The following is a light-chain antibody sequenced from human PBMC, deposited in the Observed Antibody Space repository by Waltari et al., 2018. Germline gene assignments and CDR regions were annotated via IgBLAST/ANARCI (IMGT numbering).Light chain of an antibody. V-gene: IGKV3-20*01. CDR2: GAS. CDR1: QSVSSSY. J-gene: IGKJ1*01. CDR3: QQYGSSPGT. Sequence: EFVLTQSPGTLSLSPGERAPLSCRASQSVSSSYLAWYQQKPGQPPRLLIYGASSRATGIPDRFSGSGSGTDFTLTISRLEPEDFAVYYCQQYGSSPGTFGQGTKVEIK.